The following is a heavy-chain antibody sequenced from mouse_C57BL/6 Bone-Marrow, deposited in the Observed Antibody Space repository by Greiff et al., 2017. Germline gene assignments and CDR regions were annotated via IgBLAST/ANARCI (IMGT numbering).Heavy chain of an antibody. CDR2: IYPSDSET. CDR1: GYTFTSYW. CDR3: AREYYGRRFAY. Sequence: QVQLQQPGAELVRPGSSVKLSCKASGYTFTSYWMDWVKQRPGQGLEWIGNIYPSDSETHYNQKFKDKATLTVDKSSSTAYMQLSSLTSEDSAVYYCAREYYGRRFAYWGQGTLVTVSA. J-gene: IGHJ3*01. D-gene: IGHD1-1*01. V-gene: IGHV1-61*01.